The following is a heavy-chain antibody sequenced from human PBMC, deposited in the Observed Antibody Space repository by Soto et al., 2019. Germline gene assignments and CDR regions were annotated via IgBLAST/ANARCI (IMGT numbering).Heavy chain of an antibody. D-gene: IGHD1-1*01. V-gene: IGHV3-23*01. CDR3: AKDPPKLLTRAALTNEI. J-gene: IGHJ3*02. CDR2: ISGSGGST. Sequence: EVQLLESGGGLVQPGGSLRLSCAASGFTFSSYAMSWVRQAPGKGLEWVSAISGSGGSTYYADSVKGRFTISRDNSKNTLYMQMNSLRAEDTAVYYCAKDPPKLLTRAALTNEIWGQGTMVTVSS. CDR1: GFTFSSYA.